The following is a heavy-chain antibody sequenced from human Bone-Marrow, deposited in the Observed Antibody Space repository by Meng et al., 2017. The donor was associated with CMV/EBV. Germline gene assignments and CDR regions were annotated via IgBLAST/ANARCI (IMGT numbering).Heavy chain of an antibody. CDR3: AATLSDSSSGYYGMDV. J-gene: IGHJ6*02. Sequence: KVSCKGSGYSFTSYWIGWVRQMPGKGLEWMGIIYPGDSDTRYSPSFQGQVTISADKSISTAYLQWSSLRSEDTAVYYCAATLSDSSSGYYGMDVWGQGTTVTVSS. CDR2: IYPGDSDT. D-gene: IGHD6-13*01. CDR1: GYSFTSYW. V-gene: IGHV5-51*01.